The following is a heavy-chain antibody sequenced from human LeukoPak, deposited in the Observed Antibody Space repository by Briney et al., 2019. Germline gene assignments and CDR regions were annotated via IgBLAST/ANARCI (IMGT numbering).Heavy chain of an antibody. CDR2: IRYDGSNK. V-gene: IGHV3-30*02. D-gene: IGHD5-12*01. Sequence: GGSLRLSCAASGFTFSSYGMHWVRQAPGKGLEWVAFIRYDGSNKYYADSVKGRFTISRDNSKNTLYLQMNSLRAEDTAVYYCAKKPPGYSGYDSPFDYWGQGILVTVSS. CDR3: AKKPPGYSGYDSPFDY. CDR1: GFTFSSYG. J-gene: IGHJ4*02.